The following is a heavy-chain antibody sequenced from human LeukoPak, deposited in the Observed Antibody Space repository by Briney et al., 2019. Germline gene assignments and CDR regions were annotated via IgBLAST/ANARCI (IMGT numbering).Heavy chain of an antibody. CDR1: GFTFSSYG. CDR3: AKEPPPRIVATIRTY. D-gene: IGHD5-12*01. J-gene: IGHJ4*02. V-gene: IGHV3-23*01. CDR2: ISGSGGST. Sequence: GRSLRLSCAASGFTFSSYGMHWVRQAPGKGLEWVSAISGSGGSTYYADSVKGRFTISRDNSKNTLYLQMNSLRAEDTAVYYCAKEPPPRIVATIRTYWGQGTLVTVSS.